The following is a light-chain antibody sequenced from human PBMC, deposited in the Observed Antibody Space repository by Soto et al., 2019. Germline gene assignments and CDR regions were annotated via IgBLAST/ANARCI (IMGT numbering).Light chain of an antibody. CDR1: QDISNY. J-gene: IGKJ5*01. Sequence: DIQMTQSPSSLSASVGDRVTITCPASQDISNYLNWYQQKPGKAPKLLIYDASNLETGVPSRFSGNGSGTDFTFTISSLQPEDIATYYCQQYDNLPRTFGQGTRLEIK. CDR3: QQYDNLPRT. CDR2: DAS. V-gene: IGKV1-33*01.